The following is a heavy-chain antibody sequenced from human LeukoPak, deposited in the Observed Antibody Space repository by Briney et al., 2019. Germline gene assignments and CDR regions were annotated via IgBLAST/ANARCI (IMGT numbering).Heavy chain of an antibody. CDR3: SRSLDY. CDR1: GFTFDDYA. Sequence: GRSLRLSCAASGFTFDDYAMHWVRQAPGKGLEWVSGISWNSGSIGYADSVKGRFTISRDNAKNSLYLQMNILKAEDTAIYYCSRSLDYLGQGALVTVSS. CDR2: ISWNSGSI. J-gene: IGHJ4*02. V-gene: IGHV3-9*01.